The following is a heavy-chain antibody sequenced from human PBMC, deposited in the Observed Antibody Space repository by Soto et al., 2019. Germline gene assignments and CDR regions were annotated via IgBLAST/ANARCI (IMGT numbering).Heavy chain of an antibody. CDR2: ISGSGGST. Sequence: LRLSCSASGFTFSSYGMSWVRQAPGKGPEWVSGISGSGGSTQYADSVKGRFTISRDNSKKTLYLEMNSLRAEDTAVYYCAKWRSSWTNYYYYYGMDVWGQGTTVTVSS. J-gene: IGHJ6*02. V-gene: IGHV3-23*01. D-gene: IGHD6-13*01. CDR3: AKWRSSWTNYYYYYGMDV. CDR1: GFTFSSYG.